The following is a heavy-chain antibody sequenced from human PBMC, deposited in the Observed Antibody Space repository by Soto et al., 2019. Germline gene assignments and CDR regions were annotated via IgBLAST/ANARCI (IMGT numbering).Heavy chain of an antibody. CDR1: GYTFTGYY. J-gene: IGHJ3*02. D-gene: IGHD2-15*01. CDR2: INPNSGGT. CDR3: AREFCSGGSCPGAFDI. V-gene: IGHV1-2*02. Sequence: QVQLVQSGAEVKKPGASVKVSCKASGYTFTGYYMHWVRQAPGQGLEWMGWINPNSGGTNYAQKFQGGVTMTRDTSISTAYMELSRLRSDDTAVYYCAREFCSGGSCPGAFDIWGQGTMVTVSS.